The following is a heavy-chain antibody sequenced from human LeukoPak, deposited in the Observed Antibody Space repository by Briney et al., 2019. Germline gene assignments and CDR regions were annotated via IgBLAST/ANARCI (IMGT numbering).Heavy chain of an antibody. V-gene: IGHV4-4*07. J-gene: IGHJ4*02. CDR3: ARGIAVTAGTVYFDY. Sequence: SETLSLTCTVSGGSISSYYWSWIRQPAGKGLEWIGCIYTSGSTNYNPSLKSRVTMSVDTSKNQFSLKLSSVTAADTAVYYCARGIAVTAGTVYFDYWGQGTLVTVSS. D-gene: IGHD6-13*01. CDR1: GGSISSYY. CDR2: IYTSGST.